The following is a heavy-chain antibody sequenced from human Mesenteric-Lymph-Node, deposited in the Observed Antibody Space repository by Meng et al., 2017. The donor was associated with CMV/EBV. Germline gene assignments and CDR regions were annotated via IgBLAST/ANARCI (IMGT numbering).Heavy chain of an antibody. J-gene: IGHJ4*02. CDR3: ARGMGYDFWSGYYAFDY. Sequence: LSLTCAASGFTFSDYYMNWIRQAPGKGLEWVSYISSSGSTIYYADSVKGRFTISRDNAKNSLYLQMNSLRAEDTAVYYCARGMGYDFWSGYYAFDYWGQGTLVTVSS. CDR1: GFTFSDYY. V-gene: IGHV3-11*01. CDR2: ISSSGSTI. D-gene: IGHD3-3*01.